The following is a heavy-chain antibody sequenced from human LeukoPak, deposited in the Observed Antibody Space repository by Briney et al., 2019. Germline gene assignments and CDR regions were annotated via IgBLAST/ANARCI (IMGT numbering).Heavy chain of an antibody. CDR1: GFTFSTYS. CDR3: ARGSGSYSFNLLGFDP. Sequence: GSLRLSCAASGFTFSTYSMNWVRQAPGKGLEWVSYISSSGSTIYYADSVKGRFTISRDNAKKSLFLQMNSLRAEDTAVYYCARGSGSYSFNLLGFDPWGQGTLVTVSS. V-gene: IGHV3-48*01. CDR2: ISSSGSTI. J-gene: IGHJ5*02. D-gene: IGHD1-26*01.